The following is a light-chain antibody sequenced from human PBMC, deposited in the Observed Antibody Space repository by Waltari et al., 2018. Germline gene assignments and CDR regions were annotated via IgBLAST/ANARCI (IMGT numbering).Light chain of an antibody. J-gene: IGLJ2*01. Sequence: QSALTQPASVSGSPGQSITISCHGTSSDVGSYDLVSWYQQPPGKAPKLMIYEVYKRPSGVSNSFSGSKSCNTASRTISGLQAEDEADYYCCSYAGSSTFTFGGGTKLTVL. CDR3: CSYAGSSTFT. CDR1: SSDVGSYDL. CDR2: EVY. V-gene: IGLV2-23*02.